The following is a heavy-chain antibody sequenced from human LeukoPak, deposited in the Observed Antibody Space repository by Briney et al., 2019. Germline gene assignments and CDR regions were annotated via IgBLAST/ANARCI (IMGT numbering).Heavy chain of an antibody. V-gene: IGHV3-30*18. Sequence: GGSLRLSCAASGFTFSSYGMHWVRQAPGKGLEWVAVISYDGSNKYYADSVKGRFTISRDNSKNTLYLQMNSLRAEDTAVYYCAKEEIDIWGQGTMVTVSS. CDR1: GFTFSSYG. D-gene: IGHD5-24*01. J-gene: IGHJ3*02. CDR3: AKEEIDI. CDR2: ISYDGSNK.